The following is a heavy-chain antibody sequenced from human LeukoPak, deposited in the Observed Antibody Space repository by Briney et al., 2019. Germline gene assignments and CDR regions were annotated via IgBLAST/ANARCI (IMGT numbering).Heavy chain of an antibody. V-gene: IGHV1-46*01. Sequence: GASVKVSCKASGYIFIDYYIHWVRQAPGQGLEWMGMINPSGGSTSYAQKFQGRVTMTRDTSTSTVYMDLNSLRSEDTAVYFCARSIRGCSSTPCYEDYWGQGTLVTVSS. CDR3: ARSIRGCSSTPCYEDY. D-gene: IGHD2-2*01. J-gene: IGHJ4*02. CDR2: INPSGGST. CDR1: GYIFIDYY.